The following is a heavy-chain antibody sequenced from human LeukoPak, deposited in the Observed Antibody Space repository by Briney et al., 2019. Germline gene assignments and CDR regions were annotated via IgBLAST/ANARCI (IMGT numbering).Heavy chain of an antibody. Sequence: ASVKVSCKASGYTFSSYYMQWMRQAPGQWLELMGIINPSGGSTSYAQTFQGRVTMTRDTSTSTVYMELSSLRSEDTAVYYCARDRRGLGLYYFDYWGQGTLVTVSS. CDR2: INPSGGST. CDR3: ARDRRGLGLYYFDY. J-gene: IGHJ4*02. D-gene: IGHD6-19*01. CDR1: GYTFSSYY. V-gene: IGHV1-46*01.